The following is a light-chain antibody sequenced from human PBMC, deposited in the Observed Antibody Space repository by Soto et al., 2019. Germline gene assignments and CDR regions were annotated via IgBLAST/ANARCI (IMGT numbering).Light chain of an antibody. J-gene: IGLJ1*01. V-gene: IGLV3-21*04. CDR2: YDS. CDR1: NIGSKS. Sequence: SYELTQPPSVSVAPGKTARITCGGNNIGSKSVHWYQQKPGQAPVLVIYYDSDRPSGIPERFSGSNSGNTVTLTISRVEAGDEADYYCQVWDSSSDPRGVFGTGTKVTVL. CDR3: QVWDSSSDPRGV.